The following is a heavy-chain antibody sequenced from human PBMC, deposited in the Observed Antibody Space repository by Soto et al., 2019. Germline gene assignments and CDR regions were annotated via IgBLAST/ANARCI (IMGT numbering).Heavy chain of an antibody. CDR2: IANDGRDK. J-gene: IGHJ4*02. Sequence: QVQLVESGGGVVQPGRSLRLSCAASGFSFSTYAMHWVRQAPGKGPEWLAVIANDGRDKYYADSVKGRFTVSRDTSKNTLYLQMNTLRPEDRAVYYCAKDPDGDYGADYWGQGTLVTVSS. V-gene: IGHV3-30*18. D-gene: IGHD4-17*01. CDR1: GFSFSTYA. CDR3: AKDPDGDYGADY.